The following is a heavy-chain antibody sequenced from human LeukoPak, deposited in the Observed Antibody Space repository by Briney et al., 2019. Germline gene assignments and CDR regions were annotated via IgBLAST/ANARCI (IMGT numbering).Heavy chain of an antibody. CDR2: ISSSSSII. CDR1: GLTFSSYS. Sequence: GGSLRLSCEASGLTFSSYSMNWVRQAPGKGLEWVSYISSSSSIIYYADSVKGRFTTSRDNARDSLYLEMNSLTVEDTAVYFCSRDLGTGRPHDFWGQGTLVTVSS. D-gene: IGHD3/OR15-3a*01. V-gene: IGHV3-48*04. J-gene: IGHJ4*02. CDR3: SRDLGTGRPHDF.